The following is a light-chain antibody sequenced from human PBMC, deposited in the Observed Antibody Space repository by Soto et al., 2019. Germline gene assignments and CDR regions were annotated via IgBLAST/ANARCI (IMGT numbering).Light chain of an antibody. CDR2: GAS. CDR3: QQYGSSPKLT. CDR1: QSVSSSY. V-gene: IGKV3-20*01. J-gene: IGKJ4*01. Sequence: EIVVTQSPGTLSLSPGERATLSCRASQSVSSSYLAWYQQKPGQAPRLHIYGASSRATGIPDRFSGSGSGTDFTLTISRLEPEDFAVYYCQQYGSSPKLTLGGGTKVDIK.